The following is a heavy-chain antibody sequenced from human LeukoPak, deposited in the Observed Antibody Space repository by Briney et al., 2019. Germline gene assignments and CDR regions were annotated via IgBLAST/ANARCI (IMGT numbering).Heavy chain of an antibody. V-gene: IGHV3-23*01. D-gene: IGHD1-26*01. CDR3: ARALPSPLYSGSYADAFDI. CDR1: GFTFSSYG. J-gene: IGHJ3*02. CDR2: ISGSGGTT. Sequence: GGSLRLSCAASGFTFSSYGMSWVRQAPGKGLEWVSVISGSGGTTYYADSVKGRFTISRDNAKNSLYLQMNSLRAEDTAVYYCARALPSPLYSGSYADAFDIWGQGTMVTVSS.